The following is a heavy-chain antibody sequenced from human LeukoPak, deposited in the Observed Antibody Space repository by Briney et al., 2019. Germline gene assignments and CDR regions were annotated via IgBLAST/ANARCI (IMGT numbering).Heavy chain of an antibody. D-gene: IGHD3-3*01. CDR1: GFTFSSYA. Sequence: GGSLRLSCEASGFTFSSYAMHWVRQAPGEGLDWVALISYDGSNKYFAGSVKGRFTISRDNSKNTLYLEMNSLRAEDTAVYYCARETNVWSGYRWFDPWGQGTLVTVSS. CDR2: ISYDGSNK. CDR3: ARETNVWSGYRWFDP. V-gene: IGHV3-30*01. J-gene: IGHJ5*02.